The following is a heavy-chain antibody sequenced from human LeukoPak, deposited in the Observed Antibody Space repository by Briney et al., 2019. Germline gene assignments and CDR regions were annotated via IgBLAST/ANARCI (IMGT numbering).Heavy chain of an antibody. CDR2: ISGSGGST. V-gene: IGHV3-23*01. J-gene: IGHJ4*02. D-gene: IGHD5-18*01. Sequence: PGGSLRLSCAASGFTFSSYAMSWVRQAPGKGLEWVSAISGSGGSTYYADSVKGRSTISRDNSKNTLYLQMNSLRAEDTAVYYCAKVGIQLWSRYYFDYWGQGTLVTVSS. CDR1: GFTFSSYA. CDR3: AKVGIQLWSRYYFDY.